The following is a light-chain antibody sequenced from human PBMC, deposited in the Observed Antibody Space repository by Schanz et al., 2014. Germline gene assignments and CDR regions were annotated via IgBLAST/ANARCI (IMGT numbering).Light chain of an antibody. J-gene: IGKJ1*01. V-gene: IGKV3-15*01. CDR2: GAS. CDR3: QQYNNWPRGT. CDR1: QSVSSN. Sequence: EIVMTQSPDTLSVSPGERATLSCRASQSVSSNLAWYQQKPGQAPRLLIYGASTRATGIPARFSGSGSGTEFTRTISSLQSEDFAVYYCQQYNNWPRGTFGQGTKVEIK.